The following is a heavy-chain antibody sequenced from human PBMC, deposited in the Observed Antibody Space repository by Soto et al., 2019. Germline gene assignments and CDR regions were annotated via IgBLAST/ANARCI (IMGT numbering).Heavy chain of an antibody. J-gene: IGHJ6*02. CDR1: GGSFSGYY. Sequence: PSETLSLTCAVYGGSFSGYYWSWIRQPPGKGLEWIGEINHSGSTNYNPSLKSRVTISVDTSKNQFSLKLSSVTAADTAVYYCARGRGFWSGYYIYGMDVWGQGTTVTV. D-gene: IGHD3-3*01. V-gene: IGHV4-34*01. CDR3: ARGRGFWSGYYIYGMDV. CDR2: INHSGST.